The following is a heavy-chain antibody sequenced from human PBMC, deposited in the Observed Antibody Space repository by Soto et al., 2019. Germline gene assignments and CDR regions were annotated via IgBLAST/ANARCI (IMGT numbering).Heavy chain of an antibody. CDR3: TTTGTIDY. V-gene: IGHV3-15*01. D-gene: IGHD1-1*01. J-gene: IGHJ4*02. CDR2: IKSKADGGTT. Sequence: GGSLRLSCAASGFTFSNAWMTWVRQDPGKGLEWVGRIKSKADGGTTYYAAPVNGRFTISRDDSKNVVCLQMNSLKTEDTAVYHCTTTGTIDYWGQGTLVTISS. CDR1: GFTFSNAW.